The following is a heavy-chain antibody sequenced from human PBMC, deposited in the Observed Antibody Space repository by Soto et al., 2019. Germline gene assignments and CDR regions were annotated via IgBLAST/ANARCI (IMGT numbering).Heavy chain of an antibody. CDR2: ISHSGST. Sequence: QVQQQQWGAGLLKPSETLSLTCAVYGGSLSDYWWSWIRQPPGKGLEWIGEISHSGSTTYNPSLKSRVTMSVDTSKNQFSLRLSSLIAADTAVAYCARGRDYVWEIDFWGQGTLVTVSS. J-gene: IGHJ4*02. D-gene: IGHD3-16*01. CDR3: ARGRDYVWEIDF. V-gene: IGHV4-34*01. CDR1: GGSLSDYW.